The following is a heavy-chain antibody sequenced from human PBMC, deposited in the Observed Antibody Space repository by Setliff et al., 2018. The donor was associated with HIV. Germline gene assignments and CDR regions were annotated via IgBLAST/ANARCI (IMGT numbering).Heavy chain of an antibody. D-gene: IGHD6-6*01. Sequence: SETLSLTCTVSGGSMSSYYWSWIRQPPGKGLESIGYIYYTGSTNYNPALKSRVTISVDTSKNLFSLKLNSVTAADTALYYCARSSSSSCRFDYWGQGTLVTVSS. CDR3: ARSSSSSCRFDY. CDR2: IYYTGST. J-gene: IGHJ4*02. CDR1: GGSMSSYY. V-gene: IGHV4-59*12.